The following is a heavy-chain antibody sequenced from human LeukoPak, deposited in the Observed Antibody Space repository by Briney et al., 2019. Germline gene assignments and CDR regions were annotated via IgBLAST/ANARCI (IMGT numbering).Heavy chain of an antibody. CDR1: GGSISSGSYY. CDR3: ARRSFAEQWLVTAPWYYFDY. V-gene: IGHV4-61*02. Sequence: PSETLSLTCTVSGGSISSGSYYWSWIRQPAGKGLEWIGRIYTSGSTNYNPSLKSRVTISVDTSKNQFSLKLSSVTAADTAVYYCARRSFAEQWLVTAPWYYFDYWGQGTLVTVSS. D-gene: IGHD6-19*01. J-gene: IGHJ4*02. CDR2: IYTSGST.